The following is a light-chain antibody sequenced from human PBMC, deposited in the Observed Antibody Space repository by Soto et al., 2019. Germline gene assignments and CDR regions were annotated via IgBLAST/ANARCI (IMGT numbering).Light chain of an antibody. CDR2: EVY. CDR3: SSYAGSSTWV. J-gene: IGLJ2*01. V-gene: IGLV2-8*01. Sequence: QSAPTQPPSASGSPGQSVTFSCTGTSSDVGGYNYVSWYQQYPGKAPKLMIYEVYKRHSGVPDRFSGSKSGNTASLTVSGLQPEDEADSYCSSYAGSSTWVFGGWTKLTVL. CDR1: SSDVGGYNY.